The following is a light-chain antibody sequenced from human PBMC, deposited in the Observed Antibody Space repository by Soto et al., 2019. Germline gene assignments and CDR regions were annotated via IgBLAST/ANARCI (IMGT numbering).Light chain of an antibody. CDR2: GAS. Sequence: EIVLTQSPGTLSLSPGERATLSCRASQSVSSSYLAWYQQKPGQAPRLLIYGASSRATGIPDRFSGSGSGTDFTLTISRLEPEDFALYYCQRYGSSLTFGPGTKVDIK. CDR3: QRYGSSLT. J-gene: IGKJ3*01. V-gene: IGKV3-20*01. CDR1: QSVSSSY.